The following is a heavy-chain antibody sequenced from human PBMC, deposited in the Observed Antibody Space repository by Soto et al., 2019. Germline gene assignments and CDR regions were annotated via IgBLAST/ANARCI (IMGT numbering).Heavy chain of an antibody. V-gene: IGHV3-30-3*01. J-gene: IGHJ6*02. CDR2: ISYDGSNT. D-gene: IGHD3-10*02. Sequence: QLVESGGGVVQPGRSLTLSCAASGFTFSRFSMHWVRQAPGKGLAWVAVISYDGSNTHYAESVKGRFNISRDDSKNTVFLQMNNLRGEDSAVYYCARDHGMFLSYYYYGMDVWGQGTTVSVSS. CDR3: ARDHGMFLSYYYYGMDV. CDR1: GFTFSRFS.